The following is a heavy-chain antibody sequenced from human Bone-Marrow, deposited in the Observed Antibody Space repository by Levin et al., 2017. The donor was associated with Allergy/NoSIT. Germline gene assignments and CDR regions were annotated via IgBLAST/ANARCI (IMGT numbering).Heavy chain of an antibody. Sequence: GGSLRLSCSVSGFALIYYAIHWVRQAPGKGPEWVAVVWNDGRSKFYANSVKGRFTVYRDRSTNTVFLQMNRLRAEDTAHYYCARGDYGSGSKWYTFAMDVWGQGTTVIVSS. CDR2: VWNDGRSK. D-gene: IGHD3-10*01. V-gene: IGHV3-33*02. J-gene: IGHJ6*02. CDR3: ARGDYGSGSKWYTFAMDV. CDR1: GFALIYYA.